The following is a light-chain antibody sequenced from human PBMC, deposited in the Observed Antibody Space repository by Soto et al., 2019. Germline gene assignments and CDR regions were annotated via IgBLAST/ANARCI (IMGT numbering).Light chain of an antibody. J-gene: IGKJ2*01. V-gene: IGKV3-11*01. CDR1: QSVSNP. Sequence: EIVLTQSPATLSVFPGERVTLSCRASQSVSNPLAWYQQKPGQTPRLLIYDASNRPTGIPARFSGSGSGTEFTLTISSLESEDFAVYFCQQYSRVFTFGQGTKMEIK. CDR3: QQYSRVFT. CDR2: DAS.